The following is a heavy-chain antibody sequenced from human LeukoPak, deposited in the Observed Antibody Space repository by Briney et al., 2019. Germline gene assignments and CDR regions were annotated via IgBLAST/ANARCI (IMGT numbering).Heavy chain of an antibody. CDR1: GGTFSSYA. CDR2: IIPIFGTA. J-gene: IGHJ1*01. CDR3: ARDRLEYYDSSGYYPKDKSFQH. D-gene: IGHD3-22*01. Sequence: ASVKVSCKASGGTFSSYAISWVRQAPGQGLEWMGGIIPIFGTANYAQKFQGRVTITADESTSTAYMELSSLRSEDTAVYYCARDRLEYYDSSGYYPKDKSFQHWGQGTLVTVSS. V-gene: IGHV1-69*13.